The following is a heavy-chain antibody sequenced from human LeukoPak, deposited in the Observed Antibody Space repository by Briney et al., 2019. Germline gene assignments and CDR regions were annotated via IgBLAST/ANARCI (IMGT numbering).Heavy chain of an antibody. V-gene: IGHV4-59*01. CDR3: ARESYYSGFDY. CDR1: GGSISSYY. CDR2: IYYSGST. D-gene: IGHD1-26*01. J-gene: IGHJ4*02. Sequence: ASETLSLTCTVSGGSISSYYWSWIRQPPGKGLEWIGYIYYSGSTNYNPSLKSRVTISVDTSKNQFSLKLSSVTAADTAVYYCARESYYSGFDYWGQGTLVTVSS.